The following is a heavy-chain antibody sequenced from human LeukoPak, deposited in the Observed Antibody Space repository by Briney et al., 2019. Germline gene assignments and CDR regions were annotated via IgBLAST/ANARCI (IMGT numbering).Heavy chain of an antibody. CDR2: ISHDGSNK. Sequence: GRSLRLSCAASGFTFSRYAMDWVRQVPGKGLEWVAVISHDGSNKYYADSVKVRCTVSRDNSNNTLYLQINSLRAEATAVYYGARGASVQLWLTMGDYWGQGTLVTVSS. D-gene: IGHD5-18*01. CDR1: GFTFSRYA. CDR3: ARGASVQLWLTMGDY. V-gene: IGHV3-30-3*01. J-gene: IGHJ4*02.